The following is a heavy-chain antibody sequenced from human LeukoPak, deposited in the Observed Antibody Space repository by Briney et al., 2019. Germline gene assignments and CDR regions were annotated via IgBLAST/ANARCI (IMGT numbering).Heavy chain of an antibody. CDR1: GYTFTSYG. Sequence: ASVKVSCKASGYTFTSYGISWVRQAPGQGLEWMGWISAYNGNTNYAQKLQGRVTMTTDTSTSTAYMELRSLRSDDTAAYYCARDQTPGYYDSSGYYQFDCWGQGTLVTVSS. J-gene: IGHJ4*02. CDR2: ISAYNGNT. V-gene: IGHV1-18*01. D-gene: IGHD3-22*01. CDR3: ARDQTPGYYDSSGYYQFDC.